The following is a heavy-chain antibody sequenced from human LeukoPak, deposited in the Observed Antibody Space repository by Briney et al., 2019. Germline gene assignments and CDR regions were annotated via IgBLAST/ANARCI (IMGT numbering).Heavy chain of an antibody. Sequence: GGSLRLSCVACGFSFSDYYMSWIRQAPGRGLEWISYISGSGSDLYYADSVKGRFTISRDNANNSLYLQMNSLRAEDTAVYYCARSIGYYYTMDVWGQGTMVTVSS. D-gene: IGHD3-22*01. V-gene: IGHV3-11*01. CDR2: ISGSGSDL. J-gene: IGHJ6*02. CDR3: ARSIGYYYTMDV. CDR1: GFSFSDYY.